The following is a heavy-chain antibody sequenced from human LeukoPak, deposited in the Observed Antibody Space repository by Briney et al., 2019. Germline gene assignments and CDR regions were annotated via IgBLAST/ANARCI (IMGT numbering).Heavy chain of an antibody. J-gene: IGHJ3*02. CDR2: INAGNGNT. V-gene: IGHV1-3*01. D-gene: IGHD3-3*01. CDR1: GFTFSSYG. CDR3: AREHDVWSGRGFDM. Sequence: PGGSLRLSYAASGFTFSSYGMHWVRQAPGQRLEWMGWINAGNGNTKYSEKLQGRVTITRDTSASTAYMELSGLRFEDTAVYYCAREHDVWSGRGFDMWGQGTMVTVSS.